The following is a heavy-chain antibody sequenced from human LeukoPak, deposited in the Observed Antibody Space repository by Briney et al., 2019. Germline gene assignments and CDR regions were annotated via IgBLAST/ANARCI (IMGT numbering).Heavy chain of an antibody. J-gene: IGHJ6*02. D-gene: IGHD4-17*01. V-gene: IGHV4-30-4*01. CDR1: GGSLSSGDYY. CDR3: ARGPRAYGDYVRDGMDV. Sequence: SETLSLTCTVSGGSLSSGDYYWRWLRQPPGKGLEWIGYIYYSGSTYYNPSLKSRVTISVDTSKNQFSLKLSSVTAADTAVYYCARGPRAYGDYVRDGMDVWGQGTTVTVSS. CDR2: IYYSGST.